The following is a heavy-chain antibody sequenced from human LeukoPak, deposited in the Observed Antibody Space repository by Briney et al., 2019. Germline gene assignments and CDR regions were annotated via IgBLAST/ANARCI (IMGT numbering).Heavy chain of an antibody. CDR2: ISSSSSYI. J-gene: IGHJ3*02. CDR1: GFTFSSYS. V-gene: IGHV3-21*01. CDR3: ARDPPHSDAFDI. Sequence: GGSLRLSCAASGFTFSSYSMNWVRQAPGKGLEWVSSISSSSSYIYYADSVKGRFTISRDNAKNSLYLQMNSLRAEDTAVYYCARDPPHSDAFDIWGQGTMVTVSS.